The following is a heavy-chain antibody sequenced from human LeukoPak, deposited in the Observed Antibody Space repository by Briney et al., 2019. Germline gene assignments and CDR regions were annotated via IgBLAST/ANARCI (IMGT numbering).Heavy chain of an antibody. J-gene: IGHJ4*02. CDR3: TRSGFGGGDHFDY. CDR2: MNPNSGDT. Sequence: ASVKVSCKASGYTFTNYDINWVRQAAGQGLEWMGWMNPNSGDTGYVEKFQGRVTMTRDTSMNTAYMELSSLRSEDTAVYYCTRSGFGGGDHFDYWGQGTPVTVSS. CDR1: GYTFTNYD. V-gene: IGHV1-8*01. D-gene: IGHD3-16*01.